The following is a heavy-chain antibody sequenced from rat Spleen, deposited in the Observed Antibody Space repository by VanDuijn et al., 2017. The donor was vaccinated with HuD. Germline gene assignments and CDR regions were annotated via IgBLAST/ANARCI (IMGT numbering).Heavy chain of an antibody. CDR2: INSDGSST. D-gene: IGHD1-6*01. Sequence: EVQLVESGGGLVQPGRSLKLSCAASGFTFDDYHMAWVRQAPTKGLEWVASINSDGSSTYYRDSVKGRFTLSRDNAKSSLYLQMDSLRSEDTATYYCTRDRILRSTGFDYWGQGVMVTVSS. J-gene: IGHJ2*01. CDR3: TRDRILRSTGFDY. CDR1: GFTFDDYH. V-gene: IGHV5-20*01.